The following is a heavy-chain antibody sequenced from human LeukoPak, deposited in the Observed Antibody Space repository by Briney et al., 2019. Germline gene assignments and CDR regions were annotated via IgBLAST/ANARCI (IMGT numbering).Heavy chain of an antibody. CDR1: GGSISSSSYY. CDR2: IYYSGST. CDR3: ARVSSLAGAKYYYGSGSYYNARQSGWFDP. V-gene: IGHV4-39*07. J-gene: IGHJ5*02. Sequence: SETLSLTCTVSGGSISSSSYYWGWIRQPPGKGLEWIGSIYYSGSTYYNPSLKSRVTISVDTSKNQFSLKLSSVTAADTAVYYCARVSSLAGAKYYYGSGSYYNARQSGWFDPWGQGTLVTVSS. D-gene: IGHD3-10*01.